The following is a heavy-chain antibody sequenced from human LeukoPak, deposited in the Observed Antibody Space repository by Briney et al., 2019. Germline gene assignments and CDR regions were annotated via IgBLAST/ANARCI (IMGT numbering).Heavy chain of an antibody. V-gene: IGHV3-21*01. J-gene: IGHJ4*02. CDR1: GFTFSSHS. D-gene: IGHD3-22*01. CDR2: ITSSSDYI. CDR3: VRESVYYDSSGYYNVLDY. Sequence: NSGGSLRLSCAASGFTFSSHSMNWVRQAPGKGLEWVSVITSSSDYIYYADSLKGRFTVSRDNAKNSLYLQVNSLRAEDTAVYYCVRESVYYDSSGYYNVLDYWGQGTLVTVSS.